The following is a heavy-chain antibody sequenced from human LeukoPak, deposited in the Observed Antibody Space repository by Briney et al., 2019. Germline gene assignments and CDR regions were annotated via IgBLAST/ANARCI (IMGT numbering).Heavy chain of an antibody. CDR3: AREGINGYSHFDY. CDR2: IIPDFGTT. Sequence: SVRVSFKASGGTFRRYGIYWVRQAPGQGLECMGGIIPDFGTTNYAQRFQGRVTITADDSTSTAYMELSSVGSEDTAVYFCAREGINGYSHFDYWGQGTLVTVSS. CDR1: GGTFRRYG. J-gene: IGHJ4*02. V-gene: IGHV1-69*13. D-gene: IGHD5-18*01.